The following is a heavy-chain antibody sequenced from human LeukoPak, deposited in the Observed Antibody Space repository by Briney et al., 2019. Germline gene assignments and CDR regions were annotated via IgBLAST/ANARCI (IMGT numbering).Heavy chain of an antibody. D-gene: IGHD2-8*01. V-gene: IGHV3-23*01. CDR2: FSGSGGTT. Sequence: GGSLRLSCAASGFTFSNYAMNWVRQAPGRGLEWVSGFSGSGGTTYYADSVKGRFTISRDNSKNTLNLQMNSLRVEDTAVYYCANSNRCTSPNCLGYYYFYMDVWGKGTTVTVSS. CDR1: GFTFSNYA. CDR3: ANSNRCTSPNCLGYYYFYMDV. J-gene: IGHJ6*03.